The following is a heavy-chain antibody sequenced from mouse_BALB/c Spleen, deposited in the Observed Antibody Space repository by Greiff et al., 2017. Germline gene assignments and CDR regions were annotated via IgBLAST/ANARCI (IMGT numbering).Heavy chain of an antibody. D-gene: IGHD1-2*01. CDR1: GFTFNTYA. V-gene: IGHV10-1*02. CDR2: IRSKSNNYAT. CDR3: VRQPLVHYYGYVGMDY. J-gene: IGHJ4*01. Sequence: EVKLMESGGGLVQPKGSLKLSCAASGFTFNTYAMNWVRQAPGKGLEWVARIRSKSNNYATYYADSVKDRFTISRDDSQSMLYLQMNNLKTEDTAMYYCVRQPLVHYYGYVGMDYWGQGTSVTVSS.